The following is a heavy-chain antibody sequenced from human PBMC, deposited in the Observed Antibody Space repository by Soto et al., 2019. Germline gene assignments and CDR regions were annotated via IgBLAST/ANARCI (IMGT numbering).Heavy chain of an antibody. Sequence: SETLSLTCTVSGGSINSGGSYWSWIRQSPGKGLEWIGYIYYSGTTYYNPSLKSRVSISLDTSKNQFSLKLSSVTAADTAIYNCASGHCFSSSCSYLDLWGRGTLVTVSS. J-gene: IGHJ2*01. CDR3: ASGHCFSSSCSYLDL. CDR2: IYYSGTT. V-gene: IGHV4-31*03. D-gene: IGHD2-2*01. CDR1: GGSINSGGSY.